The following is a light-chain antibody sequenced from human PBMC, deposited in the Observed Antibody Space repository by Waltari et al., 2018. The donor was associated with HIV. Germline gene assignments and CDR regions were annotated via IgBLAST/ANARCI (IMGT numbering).Light chain of an antibody. CDR3: STHTTNDTLT. CDR2: AVT. J-gene: IGLJ2*01. CDR1: TSDFGRYDS. V-gene: IGLV2-14*03. Sequence: QSALTQPASVSGSPGQSVTISCTDSTSDFGRYDSVSWYQPHPDNVPKVIMYAVTGRPYGFPRPFSGSRSGYTASLTFSGLQTEYEAVYDCSTHTTNDTLTFGGGTKLTVL.